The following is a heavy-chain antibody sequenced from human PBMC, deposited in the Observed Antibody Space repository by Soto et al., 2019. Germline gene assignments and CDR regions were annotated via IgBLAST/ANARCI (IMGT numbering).Heavy chain of an antibody. CDR3: ATPYYFNH. V-gene: IGHV3-21*06. Sequence: LRLCCAASGFMFSAYTMNWVRQAPGKGLEWLSSISDDSSYIDYADSLRGRFTVSRDNARNSLYLQIDSLGVEDTAVYYCATPYYFNHWGPGTLVTVSS. CDR1: GFMFSAYT. J-gene: IGHJ1*01. D-gene: IGHD3-16*01. CDR2: ISDDSSYI.